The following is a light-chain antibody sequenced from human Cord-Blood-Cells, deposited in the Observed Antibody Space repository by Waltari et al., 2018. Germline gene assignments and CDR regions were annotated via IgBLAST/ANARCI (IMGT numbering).Light chain of an antibody. CDR1: SGINVGSYR. CDR3: AIWYSSTVV. CDR2: YKSDSDK. Sequence: QPVLTQPTSLSASTGASARFTCTLRSGINVGSYRIYWYQQTPGIIPRYLLRYKSDSDKQQGSGVPSRFSGSKDASTNAGLLLISGLQSEDEADYYCAIWYSSTVVFGGGTKLTVL. V-gene: IGLV5-39*01. J-gene: IGLJ2*01.